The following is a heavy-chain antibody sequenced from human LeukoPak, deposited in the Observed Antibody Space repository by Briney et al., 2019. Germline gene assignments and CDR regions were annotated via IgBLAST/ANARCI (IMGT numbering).Heavy chain of an antibody. CDR1: GFTFSSYS. CDR3: ARLLWFGELLTGSAFDI. V-gene: IGHV3-21*01. J-gene: IGHJ3*02. D-gene: IGHD3-10*01. Sequence: GGSLRLSCAASGFTFSSYSMNWVRQAPGKGLEWVSSISSSSSYIYYADSVKGRFTISRDNAKNSLYLQMNSLRAEDTAVYYCARLLWFGELLTGSAFDIWGQGTMVTVPS. CDR2: ISSSSSYI.